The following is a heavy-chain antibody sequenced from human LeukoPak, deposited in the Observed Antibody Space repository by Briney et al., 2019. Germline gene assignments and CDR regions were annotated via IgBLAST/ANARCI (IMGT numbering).Heavy chain of an antibody. J-gene: IGHJ5*02. D-gene: IGHD3-3*01. CDR2: ISAYNGNT. V-gene: IGHV1-18*01. Sequence: GASVKVSCKASGYTFTSYGISWVRQAPGQGLEWMGWISAYNGNTNYAQKLQGRVTMTTDTSTSTAYMELRSLRSDDTAVYYCARDPSRITIFGVAMSWFDPWGQGTLVTVSS. CDR3: ARDPSRITIFGVAMSWFDP. CDR1: GYTFTSYG.